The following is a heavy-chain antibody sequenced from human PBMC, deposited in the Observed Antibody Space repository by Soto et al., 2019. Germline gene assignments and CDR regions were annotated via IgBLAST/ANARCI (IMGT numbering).Heavy chain of an antibody. J-gene: IGHJ4*02. CDR1: GFTFSDYY. CDR3: ARETAYCGGDCYSGNLDY. CDR2: ISSSGSTI. D-gene: IGHD2-21*01. V-gene: IGHV3-11*01. Sequence: GGSLRLSCAASGFTFSDYYMSWIRQAPGKGLEWVSYISSSGSTIYYADSVKGRFTISRDNAKNSLYLQMNSLRAEDTAVYYCARETAYCGGDCYSGNLDYWGQGTLVTVSS.